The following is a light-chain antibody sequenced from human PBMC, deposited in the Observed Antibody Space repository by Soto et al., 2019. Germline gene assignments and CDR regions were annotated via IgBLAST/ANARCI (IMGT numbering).Light chain of an antibody. J-gene: IGKJ2*01. CDR3: QQYGSSLYT. CDR1: QRVSSNY. CDR2: GAS. Sequence: EIVLTQSPGTLSLSPGDRATLSCRASQRVSSNYLAWYQQRPGQAPRLLIYGASSRATGIPDRFSVSGSGTDFTLTINRLEPEDFAVYYCQQYGSSLYTFGQGTKVEIK. V-gene: IGKV3-20*01.